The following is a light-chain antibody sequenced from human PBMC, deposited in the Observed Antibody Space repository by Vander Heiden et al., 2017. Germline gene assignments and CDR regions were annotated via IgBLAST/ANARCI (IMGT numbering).Light chain of an antibody. V-gene: IGKV3-20*01. CDR2: DAS. Sequence: EIVLTQSPGTLSLSPGERATLSCRVSQSVSSHYLAWYQKKPGQAPRLLMYDASSRATGISDRFSGSGSGTDFTLTITRLEPEDFAVYYCQQNRTFSQGTKVEIK. J-gene: IGKJ1*01. CDR3: QQNRT. CDR1: QSVSSHY.